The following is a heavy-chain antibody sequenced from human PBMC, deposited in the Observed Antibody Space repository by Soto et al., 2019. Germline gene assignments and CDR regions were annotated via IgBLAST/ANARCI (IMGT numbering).Heavy chain of an antibody. D-gene: IGHD6-13*01. CDR2: ISTAVGAT. CDR1: GFTFSNHA. J-gene: IGHJ4*02. CDR3: AKDRTAAARNFNY. V-gene: IGHV3-23*01. Sequence: GGSLRLSCAVSGFTFSNHAMSWVRQAPGKGLEWVSAISTAVGATYYADSVKGRFTISRDDSNNTLFLQMNSLRAEDTAVYYCAKDRTAAARNFNYWGQGTLVTVSS.